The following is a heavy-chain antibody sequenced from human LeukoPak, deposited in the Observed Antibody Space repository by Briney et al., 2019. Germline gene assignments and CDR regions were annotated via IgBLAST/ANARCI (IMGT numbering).Heavy chain of an antibody. Sequence: SETLSLTCTVSGGSMSGYYWGWIRQPPGKGLEWIGYIYRSGGTNYNPSVRSRVSISLDMSKNQFSLELRSVTAADTAVYFCARRYASGWSPTFDYWGQGILVTVST. CDR1: GGSMSGYY. V-gene: IGHV4-59*01. CDR3: ARRYASGWSPTFDY. D-gene: IGHD6-19*01. J-gene: IGHJ4*02. CDR2: IYRSGGT.